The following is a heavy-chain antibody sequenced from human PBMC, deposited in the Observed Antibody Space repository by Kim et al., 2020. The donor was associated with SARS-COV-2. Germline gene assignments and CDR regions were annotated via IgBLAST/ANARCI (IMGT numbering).Heavy chain of an antibody. CDR1: GGSFSGYY. CDR2: INHSGST. V-gene: IGHV4-34*01. CDR3: ARLSRRIAAAMLGMDV. D-gene: IGHD6-13*01. J-gene: IGHJ6*02. Sequence: SETLSLTCAVYGGSFSGYYWSWIRQPPGKGLEWIGEINHSGSTNYNPSLKSRVTISVDTSKNQFSLKLSSVTAADRAVYYCARLSRRIAAAMLGMDVWGQGTTVTVSS.